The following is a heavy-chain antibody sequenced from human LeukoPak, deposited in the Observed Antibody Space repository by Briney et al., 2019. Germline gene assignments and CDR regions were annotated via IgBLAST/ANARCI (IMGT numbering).Heavy chain of an antibody. Sequence: GGSLRLSCAASGFTFSDYYMNWVRQAPGKGLEWVSSISSSSTIYYADSVKGRFTISRDNAKNSLYLQMNSLRAEDTAVLLPVRWLVVGYFDYWGQGTLVTVSS. V-gene: IGHV3-69-1*01. CDR1: GFTFSDYY. CDR3: VRWLVVGYFDY. J-gene: IGHJ4*02. D-gene: IGHD6-19*01. CDR2: ISSSSTI.